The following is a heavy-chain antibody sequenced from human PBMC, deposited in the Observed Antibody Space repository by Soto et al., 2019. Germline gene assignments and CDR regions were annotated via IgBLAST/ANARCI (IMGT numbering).Heavy chain of an antibody. CDR1: GGTFSSYT. D-gene: IGHD5-12*01. V-gene: IGHV1-69*02. CDR2: IIPILGIA. J-gene: IGHJ4*02. Sequence: QVQLVQSGAEVKKPGSSVKVSCKASGGTFSSYTISWVRQAPGQGLEWMGRIIPILGIANYAQKFQGRVMITADKSTSTAYMELSSLRSEDTAVYYCAGYSGYDITFDYWGQGTLVTVSS. CDR3: AGYSGYDITFDY.